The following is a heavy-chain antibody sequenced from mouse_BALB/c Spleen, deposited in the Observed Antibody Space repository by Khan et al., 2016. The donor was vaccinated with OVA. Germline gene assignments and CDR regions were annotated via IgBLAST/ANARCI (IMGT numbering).Heavy chain of an antibody. V-gene: IGHV2-2*02. CDR3: ARIFISTTDYAMDY. CDR2: IWSGGST. J-gene: IGHJ4*01. D-gene: IGHD2-14*01. Sequence: QVQLKQSGPGLAQPSQSLSITCTVSGFSLTSYGVHWVRQSPGKGLEWLGVIWSGGSTDYNAAFISRLSISKDNSKSQVFFKMNSLQANDTAIYYSARIFISTTDYAMDYWGQGTSVTVSS. CDR1: GFSLTSYG.